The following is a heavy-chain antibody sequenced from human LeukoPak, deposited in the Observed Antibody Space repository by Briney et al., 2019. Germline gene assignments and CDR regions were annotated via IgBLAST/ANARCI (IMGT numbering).Heavy chain of an antibody. CDR2: INHSGST. CDR3: ARGSPFFPFDY. V-gene: IGHV4-34*01. CDR1: GGSFSGYY. J-gene: IGHJ4*02. Sequence: SETLSLTCAVSGGSFSGYYWSWLRQPPGEGLEWIGEINHSGSTNYNPSLKSRVTISVDTSKNQFSLKLSSVTAADTAVYYCARGSPFFPFDYWGQGTLVTVSS. D-gene: IGHD3-3*01.